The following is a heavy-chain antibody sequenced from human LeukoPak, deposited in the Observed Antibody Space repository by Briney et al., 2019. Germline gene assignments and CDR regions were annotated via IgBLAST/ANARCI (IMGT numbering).Heavy chain of an antibody. J-gene: IGHJ6*02. CDR2: IIPIFGTA. V-gene: IGHV1-69*13. CDR3: ARLLNYDFWSGYYKYYGMDV. D-gene: IGHD3-3*01. CDR1: GGTFSSYA. Sequence: SVKVSCKASGGTFSSYAISWVRQAPGQGLEWMGGIIPIFGTANYAQKFQGRVTITADESTSTAYMELSSLRSEDTAVYYCARLLNYDFWSGYYKYYGMDVWGQGTTVTVSS.